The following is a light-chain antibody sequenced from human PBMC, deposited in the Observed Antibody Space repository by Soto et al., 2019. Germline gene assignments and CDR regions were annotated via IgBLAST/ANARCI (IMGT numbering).Light chain of an antibody. J-gene: IGLJ1*01. V-gene: IGLV1-44*01. Sequence: QSVLTQPPPASGTPGQRVTISCSGSSSNIGSNTVNWYQHLPGTAPKLLIYTNNQRPSGVPDRFSGSKSGTSASLAISGLQSEDEADYYCASWDDSLNGRVFGTGTQLTVL. CDR3: ASWDDSLNGRV. CDR2: TNN. CDR1: SSNIGSNT.